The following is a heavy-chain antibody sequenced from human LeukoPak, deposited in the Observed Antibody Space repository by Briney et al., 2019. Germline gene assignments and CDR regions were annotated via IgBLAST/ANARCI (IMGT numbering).Heavy chain of an antibody. CDR3: ARDRISGRGYNGFLDY. CDR2: IKQDGSAK. CDR1: GFTLSTYW. Sequence: GGSLRLSCAASGFTLSTYWMSWVRQAPGKGLEWVANIKQDGSAKFYVDSVKGRFTISRDNAESSLDLQMNSLRAEDTAVYYCARDRISGRGYNGFLDYWGQGTLVTVSS. V-gene: IGHV3-7*03. D-gene: IGHD5-12*01. J-gene: IGHJ4*02.